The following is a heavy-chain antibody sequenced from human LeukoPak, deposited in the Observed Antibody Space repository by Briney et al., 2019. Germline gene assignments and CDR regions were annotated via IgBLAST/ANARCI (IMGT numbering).Heavy chain of an antibody. CDR1: GFSFSNHG. Sequence: GGSLRLSCAASGFSFSNHGIHWARQAPGKGLEWVAFIRYDGSHKYYSDSVKGRFTISRDNSKNTLSLQMTSLRTDDTAIYYCAKDVGYSSSWYEDWGQGTLVTVSS. CDR2: IRYDGSHK. J-gene: IGHJ4*02. V-gene: IGHV3-30*02. D-gene: IGHD6-13*01. CDR3: AKDVGYSSSWYED.